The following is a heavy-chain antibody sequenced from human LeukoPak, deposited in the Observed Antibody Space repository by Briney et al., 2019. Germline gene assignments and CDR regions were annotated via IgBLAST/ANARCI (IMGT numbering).Heavy chain of an antibody. CDR3: ARDRHTNSYYHNYYFDY. J-gene: IGHJ4*02. CDR1: GYTFTSYG. V-gene: IGHV1-18*01. Sequence: ASVKVSCKASGYTFTSYGISWVRQAPGQGLEWMGWISAYNGNTNYAQKLQGRVTMTTDTSTSTAYMELRSLRSDDTAVYYCARDRHTNSYYHNYYFDYWGQGTLVTVSS. CDR2: ISAYNGNT. D-gene: IGHD4-11*01.